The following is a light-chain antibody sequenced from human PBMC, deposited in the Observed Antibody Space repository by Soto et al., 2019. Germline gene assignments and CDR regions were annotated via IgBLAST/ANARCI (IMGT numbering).Light chain of an antibody. V-gene: IGKV3-11*01. CDR1: QRLSSY. CDR2: DAS. Sequence: EIVLTQSPATLSLSPGEIATLSCRASQRLSSYLAWYQQKPGQAPRLLIYDASKRATGIPARFSGSGSGTDFTLTFSSLEPEDFAVYYCQQRSNWLTCGGGTKVEIK. J-gene: IGKJ4*01. CDR3: QQRSNWLT.